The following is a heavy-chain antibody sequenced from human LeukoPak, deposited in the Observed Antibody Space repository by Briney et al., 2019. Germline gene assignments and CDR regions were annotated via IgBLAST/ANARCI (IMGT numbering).Heavy chain of an antibody. Sequence: SETLSLTCAVYGGSFSGYYWSWIRQPPGKGLEWIGEINHSGSTNYNPSLKSRATISVDTSKNQFSLKLSSVTAADTAVYYCARGRYYYGSGSYYPKGFDYWGQGTLVTVSS. D-gene: IGHD3-10*01. CDR1: GGSFSGYY. CDR3: ARGRYYYGSGSYYPKGFDY. CDR2: INHSGST. J-gene: IGHJ4*02. V-gene: IGHV4-34*01.